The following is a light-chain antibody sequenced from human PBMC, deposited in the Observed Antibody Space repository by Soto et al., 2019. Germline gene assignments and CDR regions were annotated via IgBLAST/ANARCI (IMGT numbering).Light chain of an antibody. J-gene: IGKJ1*01. Sequence: DIQMTQSPSSLSASVGDRVNITCRASQGIRNDLGWYQQKPGKPPRLLIYAASSLQSGVPSRFSGSGSGTDFTLTISSLQPEDFATYSCQQSYNSPQTFGQGTKVDIK. CDR2: AAS. V-gene: IGKV1-39*01. CDR3: QQSYNSPQT. CDR1: QGIRND.